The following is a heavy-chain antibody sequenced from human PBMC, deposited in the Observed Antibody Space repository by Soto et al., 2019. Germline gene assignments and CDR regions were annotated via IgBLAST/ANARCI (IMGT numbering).Heavy chain of an antibody. CDR1: GFTFSRFA. V-gene: IGHV3-23*01. J-gene: IGHJ4*02. D-gene: IGHD2-15*01. Sequence: EVQLLESGGGLVQPGGSLRLSCAASGFTFSRFAMSWVRQAPGKGLEWISAISGSGDNTYYADSVKGGFAISRDKSGNPLYLQMNSLRADDTALYYCAKDYGLGGGSCFPYWGQGTLVTVSA. CDR2: ISGSGDNT. CDR3: AKDYGLGGGSCFPY.